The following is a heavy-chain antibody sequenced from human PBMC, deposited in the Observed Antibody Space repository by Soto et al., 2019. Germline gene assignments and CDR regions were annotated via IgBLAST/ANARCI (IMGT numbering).Heavy chain of an antibody. Sequence: GPTLVNPTQALTLTCPFSGFSLSTSGVGVGWIRQPPGKALEWLALIYWDDDKRYSPSLKSRLTITKDTSKNQVVLTMTNMDPVDTATYYCAHSPDCSSTSCYSWFDPWGQGTLVTVSS. J-gene: IGHJ5*02. CDR1: GFSLSTSGVG. D-gene: IGHD2-2*02. CDR2: IYWDDDK. V-gene: IGHV2-5*02. CDR3: AHSPDCSSTSCYSWFDP.